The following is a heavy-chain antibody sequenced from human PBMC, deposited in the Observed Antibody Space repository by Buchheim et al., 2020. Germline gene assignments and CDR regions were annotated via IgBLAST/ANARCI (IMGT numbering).Heavy chain of an antibody. CDR2: ISGSGGST. V-gene: IGHV3-23*01. Sequence: EVQLLESGGGLVQPGGSLRLSCAASGFTFSSYAMSWVRQAPGKGLEWVSAISGSGGSTYYADSVKGRFTISRDTSKNPLYLQMNSLRAEDTAVYYCAKDRAPRYSSTSCCYGMDVWGQGTT. CDR3: AKDRAPRYSSTSCCYGMDV. J-gene: IGHJ6*02. D-gene: IGHD2-2*01. CDR1: GFTFSSYA.